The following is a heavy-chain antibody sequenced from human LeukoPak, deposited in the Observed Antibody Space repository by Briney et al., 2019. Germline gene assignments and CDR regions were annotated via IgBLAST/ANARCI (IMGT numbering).Heavy chain of an antibody. Sequence: PGGSLRLSCAASGLTVSRNYMSWVRQAPGKGLEWVSIIYSGGSTIYGDSVKGRFTISRDNSKNTLFLHMNSLRAEDTAVYYCARNMGDWGRAFDFWGQGTMVTVSS. D-gene: IGHD7-27*01. CDR2: IYSGGST. V-gene: IGHV3-53*01. CDR3: ARNMGDWGRAFDF. J-gene: IGHJ3*01. CDR1: GLTVSRNY.